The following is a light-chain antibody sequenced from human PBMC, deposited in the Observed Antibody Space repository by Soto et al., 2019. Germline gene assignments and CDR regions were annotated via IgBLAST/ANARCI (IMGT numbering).Light chain of an antibody. J-gene: IGKJ1*01. Sequence: DIQMTQSPSTLSASVGDRVTITCRASQSISAWLAWYQQKPGKAPKLLIYKASTLESRVPSRFSSSGSGTEFTLSIRSRQPDDFATYYCQQYNSDSRTFGQGNKVEI. V-gene: IGKV1-5*03. CDR1: QSISAW. CDR3: QQYNSDSRT. CDR2: KAS.